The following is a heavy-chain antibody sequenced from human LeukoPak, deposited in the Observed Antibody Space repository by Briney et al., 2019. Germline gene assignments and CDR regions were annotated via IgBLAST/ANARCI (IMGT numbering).Heavy chain of an antibody. J-gene: IGHJ1*01. Sequence: SVKVSCKASGGTFSSYAISWVRQAPGQGLEWMGGTIPIFGTANYAQKFQGRVTITTDESTSKAYMELSSLRSEDTAVYYCARGDYDYGDYVLEYFQHWGQGTLVTVSS. D-gene: IGHD4-17*01. CDR1: GGTFSSYA. V-gene: IGHV1-69*05. CDR3: ARGDYDYGDYVLEYFQH. CDR2: TIPIFGTA.